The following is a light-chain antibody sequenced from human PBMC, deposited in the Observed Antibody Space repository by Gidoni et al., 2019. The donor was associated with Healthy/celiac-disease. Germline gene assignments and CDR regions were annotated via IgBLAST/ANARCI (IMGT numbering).Light chain of an antibody. V-gene: IGLV2-23*01. CDR1: SSDVGSYNL. CDR3: CSYAGSSTPVV. CDR2: EGS. Sequence: QSALTQPASVSGSPGQSIAISCPGTSSDVGSYNLVAWYQQHPGKAPKLMIYEGSKRPSGVSNLFSGSKSGNTASLTISGLQAEDDADYYCCSYAGSSTPVVFGGGTKLTVL. J-gene: IGLJ2*01.